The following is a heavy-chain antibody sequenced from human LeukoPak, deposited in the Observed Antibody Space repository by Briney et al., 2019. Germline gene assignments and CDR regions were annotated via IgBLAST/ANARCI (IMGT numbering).Heavy chain of an antibody. CDR2: ISGSGGST. D-gene: IGHD5-12*01. Sequence: PGGSLRLSCAASGFTFSSYAMSWVRQAPGKGLEWVSAISGSGGSTYYADSVKGRLTISRDNSKNTLYLQMNSLRAEDTAVYYCAKVLVATGMFDYWGQGTLVTVSS. V-gene: IGHV3-23*01. CDR3: AKVLVATGMFDY. CDR1: GFTFSSYA. J-gene: IGHJ4*02.